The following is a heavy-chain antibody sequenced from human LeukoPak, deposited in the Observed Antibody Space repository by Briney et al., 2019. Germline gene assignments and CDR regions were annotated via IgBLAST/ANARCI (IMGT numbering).Heavy chain of an antibody. CDR1: GGSFSGYY. D-gene: IGHD1-26*01. V-gene: IGHV4-34*01. Sequence: SETLSLTCAVYGGSFSGYYWSWIRQPPGKGLEWIGEINHSGSTNYNPSLKSRVTISIDTSKNQFSLKLSSVTAAGTAVYYCARGVVGATTTPGYWGQGTLVTVSS. J-gene: IGHJ4*02. CDR2: INHSGST. CDR3: ARGVVGATTTPGY.